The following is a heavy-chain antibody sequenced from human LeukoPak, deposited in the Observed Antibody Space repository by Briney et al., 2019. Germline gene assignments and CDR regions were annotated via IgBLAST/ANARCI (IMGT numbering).Heavy chain of an antibody. CDR3: VKDRRDHYTLEV. Sequence: GGSLRLSCAASGFPFSSYGMHWVRQAPGKGLEWVAAISFDGSEEFYADSVKGRITISRDNSENTLYLQMNSLRTEDTALYYCVKDRRDHYTLEVWGQGTTVTVSS. J-gene: IGHJ6*02. CDR1: GFPFSSYG. CDR2: ISFDGSEE. D-gene: IGHD4-11*01. V-gene: IGHV3-30*18.